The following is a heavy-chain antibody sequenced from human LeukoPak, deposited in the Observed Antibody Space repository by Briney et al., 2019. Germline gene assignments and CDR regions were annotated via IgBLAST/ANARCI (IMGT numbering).Heavy chain of an antibody. Sequence: SVKVSCKASGGTFSSYAISWVRQAPGQGLEWMGGIIPIFGTANYAQKFQGRVTITADESTSTAYMELSSLRSEDAAVYYCAESMTTVNYYFDYWGQGTLVTVSS. V-gene: IGHV1-69*13. CDR1: GGTFSSYA. CDR3: AESMTTVNYYFDY. D-gene: IGHD4-17*01. CDR2: IIPIFGTA. J-gene: IGHJ4*02.